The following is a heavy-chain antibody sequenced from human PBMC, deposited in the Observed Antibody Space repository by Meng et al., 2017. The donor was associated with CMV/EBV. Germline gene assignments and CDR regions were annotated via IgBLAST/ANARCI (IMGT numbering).Heavy chain of an antibody. V-gene: IGHV3-66*01. Sequence: VQLGGWGGGWVQPGGSLRLYCAAAGFTVSSNYMSWVRQAPGKGLEWVSVIYSGGSTYYADSVKGRFTVSRDNSKNTLYLQMNSLRAEDTAVYYCLLVFGRGVIDYWGQGTLVTVSS. CDR3: LLVFGRGVIDY. D-gene: IGHD3-3*02. J-gene: IGHJ4*02. CDR2: IYSGGST. CDR1: GFTVSSNY.